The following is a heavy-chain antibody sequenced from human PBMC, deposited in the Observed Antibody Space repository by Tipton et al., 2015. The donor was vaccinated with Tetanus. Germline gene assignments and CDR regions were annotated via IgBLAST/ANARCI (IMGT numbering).Heavy chain of an antibody. J-gene: IGHJ6*02. Sequence: SLRLSCAASGFTLSNYPMHWVRQAPGRGLEYVSSIHTNGGSPLYANSVKGRFTISRDSAKNSLDLQMDGLRVEDTAVYYCARDAGRRYGLDLWGQGTSVTVSS. CDR3: ARDAGRRYGLDL. CDR2: IHTNGGSP. V-gene: IGHV3-64*01. CDR1: GFTLSNYP.